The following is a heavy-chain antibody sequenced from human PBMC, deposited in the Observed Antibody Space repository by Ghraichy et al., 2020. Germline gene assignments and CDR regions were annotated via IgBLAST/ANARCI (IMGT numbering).Heavy chain of an antibody. J-gene: IGHJ5*02. CDR1: GGSFSGYY. CDR2: INHSGST. CDR3: ARGGGWCSSTSCYAETRSPFDP. V-gene: IGHV4-34*01. D-gene: IGHD2-2*01. Sequence: SETLSLTCAVYGGSFSGYYWSWIRQPPGKGLEWIGEINHSGSTNYNPSLKSRVTISVDTSKNQFSLKLSSVTAADTAVYYCARGGGWCSSTSCYAETRSPFDPWGQGTLVTVSS.